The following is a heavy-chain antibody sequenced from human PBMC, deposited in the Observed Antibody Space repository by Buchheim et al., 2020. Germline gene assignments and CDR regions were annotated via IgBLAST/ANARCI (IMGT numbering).Heavy chain of an antibody. J-gene: IGHJ4*02. V-gene: IGHV3-23*04. CDR2: ISGSGGST. CDR3: AKATLSQLEPFDY. CDR1: GFTFDDYY. Sequence: VQLVESGGGLVKPGGSLRLSCVASGFTFDDYYMTWIRQAPGKGLEWVSAISGSGGSTYYADSVKGRFTISRANSKNTLYLQMNSLRAEDTAVYYCAKATLSQLEPFDYWGQGTL. D-gene: IGHD1-1*01.